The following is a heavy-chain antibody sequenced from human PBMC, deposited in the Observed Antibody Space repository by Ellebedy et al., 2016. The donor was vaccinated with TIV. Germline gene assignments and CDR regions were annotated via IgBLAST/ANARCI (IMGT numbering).Heavy chain of an antibody. J-gene: IGHJ5*02. D-gene: IGHD3-10*01. CDR3: AKTTPYGTTWAGSFDP. CDR1: GFTFNSQP. CDR2: ISDRAGS. V-gene: IGHV3-23*01. Sequence: PGGSLRLSCAASGFTFNSQPMTWVRQAPGKGLEWVSTISDRAGSHYAHSVRGRFTISRDNSKSTLYLQMNSLRVEDTAIYYCAKTTPYGTTWAGSFDPWGQGVLVTVSS.